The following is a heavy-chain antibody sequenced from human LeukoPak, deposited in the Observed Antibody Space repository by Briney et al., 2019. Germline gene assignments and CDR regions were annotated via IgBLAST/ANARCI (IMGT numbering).Heavy chain of an antibody. CDR3: ARHVKRRGFSIVMYFDY. CDR2: IYHSGST. V-gene: IGHV4-4*02. D-gene: IGHD3-22*01. CDR1: GGSISSSNW. Sequence: PSGTLSLTCAVSGGSISSSNWWSWVRQPPGKGLEWIGEIYHSGSTNYNPSLKSRVTISVDKSKNQFSLKLSSVTAADTAVYYCARHVKRRGFSIVMYFDYWGQGTLVTVSS. J-gene: IGHJ4*02.